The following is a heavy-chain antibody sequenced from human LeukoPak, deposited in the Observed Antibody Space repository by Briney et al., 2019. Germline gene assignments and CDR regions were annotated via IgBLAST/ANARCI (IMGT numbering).Heavy chain of an antibody. CDR2: IIPILGIA. CDR1: GGTFSSYA. J-gene: IGHJ6*02. Sequence: ASVKVSCKASGGTFSSYAISWVRQAPGQGLEWMGRIIPILGIANYAQKFQGRVTITADKSTSTAYMELSSLRSEDTAVYYCAREPMVRGVIGEYYYYYGMDVWGQGTTVTVSS. V-gene: IGHV1-69*04. CDR3: AREPMVRGVIGEYYYYYGMDV. D-gene: IGHD3-10*01.